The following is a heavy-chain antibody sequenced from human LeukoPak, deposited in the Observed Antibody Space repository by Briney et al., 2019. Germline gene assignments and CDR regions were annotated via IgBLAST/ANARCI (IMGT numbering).Heavy chain of an antibody. Sequence: GGSLRLSCAASGLTFSSYSMNWVRQAPGKGLEWVSYISSSSSTIYYADSVKGRFTISRDNAKNSLYLQMNSLRAEDTAVYYCARERRIAARPGYFDYWGQGTLVTVSS. CDR2: ISSSSSTI. CDR1: GLTFSSYS. CDR3: ARERRIAARPGYFDY. D-gene: IGHD6-6*01. J-gene: IGHJ4*02. V-gene: IGHV3-48*04.